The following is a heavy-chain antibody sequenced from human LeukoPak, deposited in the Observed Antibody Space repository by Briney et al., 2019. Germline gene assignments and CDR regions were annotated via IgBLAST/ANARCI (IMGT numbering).Heavy chain of an antibody. Sequence: GGSLRLSCAASGFTFSSYGMHWVRQAPGKGLEWVAFIRYDGSNKYYADSVKGRFTISRDNSKNTLYLQMNSLRAEDTAVYYCAKDLPAAIIVAFDIWGQGTMVTVSS. J-gene: IGHJ3*02. CDR3: AKDLPAAIIVAFDI. CDR1: GFTFSSYG. V-gene: IGHV3-30*02. D-gene: IGHD2-2*02. CDR2: IRYDGSNK.